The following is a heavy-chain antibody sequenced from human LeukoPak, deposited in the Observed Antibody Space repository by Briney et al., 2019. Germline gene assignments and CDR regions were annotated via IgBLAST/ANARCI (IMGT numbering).Heavy chain of an antibody. V-gene: IGHV3-74*01. CDR2: INSDGSST. J-gene: IGHJ3*02. D-gene: IGHD3-3*01. CDR3: ARVQRITIFGVVRDDAFDI. Sequence: GGSLRLSCEASGFTFSSYWMHWVRQAPGKGLVWVSRINSDGSSTSYADSVKGRFTISRDNAKNTLYLQMNSLRAEDTAVYYCARVQRITIFGVVRDDAFDIWGQGTMVTVSS. CDR1: GFTFSSYW.